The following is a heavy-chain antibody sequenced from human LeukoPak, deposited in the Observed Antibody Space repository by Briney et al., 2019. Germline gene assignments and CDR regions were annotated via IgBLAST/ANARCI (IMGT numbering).Heavy chain of an antibody. V-gene: IGHV3-21*01. CDR1: GFTFSSYS. CDR2: ISSSSSYI. J-gene: IGHJ6*03. Sequence: PGGSLRLSCAVSGFTFSSYSMNWVRQAPGKGLEWVSSISSSSSYIYYADSVKGRFTISRDNAKNSLYLQMNSLRAEDTAVYYCARGEYSSSSYYYYYMDVWGKGTTVTVSS. D-gene: IGHD6-6*01. CDR3: ARGEYSSSSYYYYYMDV.